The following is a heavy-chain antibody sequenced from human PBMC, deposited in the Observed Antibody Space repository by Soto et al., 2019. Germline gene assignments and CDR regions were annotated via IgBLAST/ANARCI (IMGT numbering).Heavy chain of an antibody. CDR3: ARDLCYCRSGTCYREWFAP. V-gene: IGHV1-18*01. D-gene: IGHD2-15*01. CDR2: VRGDNGHT. J-gene: IGHJ5*02. Sequence: QVQLVQSGAEVKKPGASVKVSCKASGYTFTTHGISWVRQVPGQGLEWMGWVRGDNGHTNYAQSLQGRVNMNTDTSTNTAYLELRSLRSDDTAVYYCARDLCYCRSGTCYREWFAPGGQGTLVTVSS. CDR1: GYTFTTHG.